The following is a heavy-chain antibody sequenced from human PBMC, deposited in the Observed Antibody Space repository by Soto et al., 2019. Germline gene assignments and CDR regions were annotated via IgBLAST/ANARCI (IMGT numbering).Heavy chain of an antibody. CDR1: GFTFSSYD. D-gene: IGHD2-8*01. CDR2: ISGSGGST. V-gene: IGHV3-23*01. Sequence: EGQLLESGGGLVQPGGSLRLSCAASGFTFSSYDMSWVRQAPGKGLEWVSAISGSGGSTYYADSVKGRFTISRDNSKNTLYVQMNSLRAEDTAIYYCAKEDDAWTNGHVDIWGQGTMVTVSS. J-gene: IGHJ3*02. CDR3: AKEDDAWTNGHVDI.